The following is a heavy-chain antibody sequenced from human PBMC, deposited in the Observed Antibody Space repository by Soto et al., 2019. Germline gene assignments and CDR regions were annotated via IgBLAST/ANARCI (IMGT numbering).Heavy chain of an antibody. CDR1: GYTLTELS. CDR3: ATSTIRSIAAADPFDY. J-gene: IGHJ4*02. CDR2: FDPEDGET. Sequence: VKVSCKVSGYTLTELSMHWVRQAPGKGLEWMGGFDPEDGETIYAQKFQGRVTMTEDTSTDTAYMELSSLRSGDTAVYYCATSTIRSIAAADPFDYWGQGTLVTVSS. D-gene: IGHD6-13*01. V-gene: IGHV1-24*01.